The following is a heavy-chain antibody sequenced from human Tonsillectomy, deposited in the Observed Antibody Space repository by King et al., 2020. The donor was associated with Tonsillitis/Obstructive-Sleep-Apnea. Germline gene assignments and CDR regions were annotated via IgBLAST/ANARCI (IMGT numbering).Heavy chain of an antibody. CDR2: ISSDGGSK. D-gene: IGHD2-2*02. CDR1: GFTFSSYG. J-gene: IGHJ4*02. Sequence: VQLVESGGDVVQPGRSLRLSCSASGFTFSSYGMHWVRQAPGKGLEWVAIISSDGGSKDYVDCVKGRITISRDNSKNTLYLQMNSLRAEDTALYYCAKDSLGPGGRVVPAAINYWGQGTLVTVSS. V-gene: IGHV3-30*18. CDR3: AKDSLGPGGRVVPAAINY.